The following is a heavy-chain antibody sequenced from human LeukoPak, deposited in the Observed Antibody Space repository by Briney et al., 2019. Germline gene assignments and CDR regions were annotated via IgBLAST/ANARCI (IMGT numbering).Heavy chain of an antibody. D-gene: IGHD3-22*01. V-gene: IGHV3-49*03. CDR1: SFTFGDYA. CDR2: IRSKAYGGTT. J-gene: IGHJ1*01. Sequence: GGSLRLSWTAYSFTFGDYAMSWFRQAPGKGLEWVGFIRSKAYGGTTEYAASVKGRFTISRDDSKSIAYLQMDSLKAEDTAVYYCTRDGRYYDSSGYYSAEYFQQWGQGTLVSVFS. CDR3: TRDGRYYDSSGYYSAEYFQQ.